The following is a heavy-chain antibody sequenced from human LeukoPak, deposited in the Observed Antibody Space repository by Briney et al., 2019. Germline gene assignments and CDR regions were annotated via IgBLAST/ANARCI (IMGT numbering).Heavy chain of an antibody. CDR1: GVTLSNYA. J-gene: IGHJ3*02. V-gene: IGHV3-23*01. D-gene: IGHD1-7*01. Sequence: PGGSLRLSCVASGVTLSNYAMSWARQAPGKGLEWVSGISSSGSGGNTYYADSVEGRFTISRDNAKNSLHLQMDNLRAEDTAVYYCARPKNRENYWRAFDIWGQGTMVTVSS. CDR2: ISSSGSGGNT. CDR3: ARPKNRENYWRAFDI.